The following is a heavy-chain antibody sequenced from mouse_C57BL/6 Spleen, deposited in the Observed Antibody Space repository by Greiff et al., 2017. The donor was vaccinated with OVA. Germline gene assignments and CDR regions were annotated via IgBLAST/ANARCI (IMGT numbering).Heavy chain of an antibody. CDR2: ISYDGSN. V-gene: IGHV3-6*01. CDR3: ARGGVGYAMDY. Sequence: EVKLMESGPGLVKPSQSLSLTCSVTGYSITSGYYWNWIRQFPGNKLEWMGYISYDGSNNYNQSLKNRISITRDTSKNQLFLKLNSVTTEDTATYYCARGGVGYAMDYWGQGTSVTVSS. J-gene: IGHJ4*01. CDR1: GYSITSGYY.